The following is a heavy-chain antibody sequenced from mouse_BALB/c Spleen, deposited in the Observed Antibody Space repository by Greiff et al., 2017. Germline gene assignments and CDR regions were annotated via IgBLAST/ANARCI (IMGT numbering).Heavy chain of an antibody. CDR2: ISSGGST. CDR1: GFTFSSYA. D-gene: IGHD2-2*01. Sequence: EVKVVESGGGLVKPGGSLKLSCAASGFTFSSYAMSWVRQTPEKRLEWVASISSGGSTYYPDSVKGRFTISRDNARNILYLQMSSLRSEDTAMYYCARGGYPSYAMDYWGQGTSVTVSS. CDR3: ARGGYPSYAMDY. J-gene: IGHJ4*01. V-gene: IGHV5-6-5*01.